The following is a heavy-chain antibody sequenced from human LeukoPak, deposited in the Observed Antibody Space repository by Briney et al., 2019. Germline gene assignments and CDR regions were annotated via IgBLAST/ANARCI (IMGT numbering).Heavy chain of an antibody. J-gene: IGHJ3*02. V-gene: IGHV3-30-3*01. D-gene: IGHD3-22*01. CDR2: ISYDGSNK. CDR3: ANNHRTDSSGYSSWGGSDAFDI. Sequence: PGGSLRLSCAASGFTFSSYAMSWVRQAPGKGLEWVAVISYDGSNKYYADSVKGRFTISRDNSKNTLYLQMNSLRAEDTAVYYCANNHRTDSSGYSSWGGSDAFDIWGQGTMVTVSS. CDR1: GFTFSSYA.